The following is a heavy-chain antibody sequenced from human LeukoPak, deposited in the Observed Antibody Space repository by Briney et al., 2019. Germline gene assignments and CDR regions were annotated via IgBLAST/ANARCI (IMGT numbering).Heavy chain of an antibody. J-gene: IGHJ4*02. Sequence: ASVKVSCKASGYTFTSYDINWVRQATGQGLEWMGWMNPNSGNTGYAQKFQGRVTMTRNTSISTAYMELSSLRSEDTAVYYRAGYMVRGLCTDSDYWGQGTLVTVSS. CDR3: AGYMVRGLCTDSDY. D-gene: IGHD3-10*01. CDR2: MNPNSGNT. V-gene: IGHV1-8*01. CDR1: GYTFTSYD.